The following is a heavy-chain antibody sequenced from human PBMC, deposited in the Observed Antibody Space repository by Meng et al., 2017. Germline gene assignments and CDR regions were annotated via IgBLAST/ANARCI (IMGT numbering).Heavy chain of an antibody. D-gene: IGHD5-12*01. CDR1: AYTFTGDA. CDR3: AREDSGYVRDFDY. V-gene: IGHV1-3*01. J-gene: IGHJ4*02. CDR2: INAGNANT. Sequence: QPVHSGAEVKKPGASWKVSCKASAYTFTGDAMHGARQAPGQSLEWMGWINAGNANTKTSQTFQGRVTITRDTSASTAYMELSSLRSEDTAVYYCAREDSGYVRDFDYWGKGTLVTVSS.